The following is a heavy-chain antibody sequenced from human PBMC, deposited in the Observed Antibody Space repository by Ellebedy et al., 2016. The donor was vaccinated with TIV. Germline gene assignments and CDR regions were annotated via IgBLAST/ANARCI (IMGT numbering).Heavy chain of an antibody. CDR2: ISGSGGGT. V-gene: IGHV3-23*01. CDR1: GFPFSSYA. Sequence: GGSLRLSXAASGFPFSSYAMSWVRQTPRKGLEWVSAISGSGGGTYYADSVKGRFTISRDNSKNTLYLQMNSLRAEDTAVYYCAREGYGHGEWELLFRVGYFDYWGQGTLVTVSS. D-gene: IGHD1-26*01. CDR3: AREGYGHGEWELLFRVGYFDY. J-gene: IGHJ4*02.